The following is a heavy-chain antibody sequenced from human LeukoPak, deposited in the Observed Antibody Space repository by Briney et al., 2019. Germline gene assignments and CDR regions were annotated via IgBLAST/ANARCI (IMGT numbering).Heavy chain of an antibody. J-gene: IGHJ4*02. D-gene: IGHD5-18*01. Sequence: ASVKVSCKASGGTFSSYAISWVRQAPGQGLEWMGRIIPILGIANYAQKFQGRVTITADKSTSTAYMELSSLRSEDTAVYYCARASGATALGYWGQGTLVTVSS. CDR1: GGTFSSYA. CDR2: IIPILGIA. V-gene: IGHV1-69*04. CDR3: ARASGATALGY.